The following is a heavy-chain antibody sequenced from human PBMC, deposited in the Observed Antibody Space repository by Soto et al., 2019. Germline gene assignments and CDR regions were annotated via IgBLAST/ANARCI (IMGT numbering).Heavy chain of an antibody. CDR3: ARVRRVRGVIIGYFQERFNDY. J-gene: IGHJ4*02. CDR2: ISSSGSTI. D-gene: IGHD3-10*01. V-gene: IGHV3-11*01. Sequence: PGGSLRLSCAASGFTFSDYYMSWIRQAPGKGLEWVSYISSSGSTIYYADSVKGRFTISRDNAKNSLYLQMNSLRAEDTAVYYCARVRRVRGVIIGYFQERFNDYWGQGTLVTVSS. CDR1: GFTFSDYY.